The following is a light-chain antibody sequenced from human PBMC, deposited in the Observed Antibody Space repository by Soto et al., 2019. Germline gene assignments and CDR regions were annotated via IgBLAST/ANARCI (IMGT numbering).Light chain of an antibody. CDR1: SSDVGAYIY. CDR3: SSYTSSSAVV. V-gene: IGLV2-14*01. CDR2: EVS. Sequence: QSALTQPASVSGSPGQSITISCTGTSSDVGAYIYVSWYQQHPGKAPKLIISEVSNRPSGVSNRFSGSKSGNTASLTISGLQAEDEADYYCSSYTSSSAVVFGGGTKLTVL. J-gene: IGLJ2*01.